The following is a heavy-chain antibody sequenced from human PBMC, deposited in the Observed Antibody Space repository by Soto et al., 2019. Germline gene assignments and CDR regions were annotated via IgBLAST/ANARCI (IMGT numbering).Heavy chain of an antibody. Sequence: GGSLRLSCAASGFTFSSYGMHWVRQAPGKGLVWVSHINSDGSTIVYADSVKGRFTISRDNAKNTLYLQMNSLRVEDTAVYFCARDRGLPDSFDIWGQGTMVTVSS. D-gene: IGHD3-10*01. J-gene: IGHJ3*02. CDR1: GFTFSSYG. CDR2: INSDGSTI. CDR3: ARDRGLPDSFDI. V-gene: IGHV3-74*01.